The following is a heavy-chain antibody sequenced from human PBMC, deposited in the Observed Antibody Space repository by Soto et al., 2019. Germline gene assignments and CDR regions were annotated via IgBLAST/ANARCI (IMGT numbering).Heavy chain of an antibody. Sequence: EVQLLESGGGLVQPGGSPRLSCAASGFTFSRHAMSWVRQAPGKGLEWVSTLSAFDNTYYADSVKGRFIISRDISKNTLSLQMNSLRVDDTAVYYCAKDPRAYSTNMGYYFDYWGQGSLVTVSS. V-gene: IGHV3-23*01. CDR2: LSAFDNT. CDR1: GFTFSRHA. J-gene: IGHJ4*02. CDR3: AKDPRAYSTNMGYYFDY. D-gene: IGHD6-13*01.